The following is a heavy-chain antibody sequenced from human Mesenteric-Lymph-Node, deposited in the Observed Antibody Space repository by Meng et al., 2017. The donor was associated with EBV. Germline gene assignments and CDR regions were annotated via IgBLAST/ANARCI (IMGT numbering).Heavy chain of an antibody. Sequence: VQLVESGGGLVKPGGALRLSCAASGFTFSSYSMNWVRQAPGKGLEWVSSISTSGSYIYYADSVKGRFTISRDNAKNSVYLQMNSLRVEDTAVYYCARVSGWYVWGQGTLVTVSS. D-gene: IGHD6-19*01. CDR2: ISTSGSYI. CDR3: ARVSGWYV. J-gene: IGHJ4*02. V-gene: IGHV3-21*01. CDR1: GFTFSSYS.